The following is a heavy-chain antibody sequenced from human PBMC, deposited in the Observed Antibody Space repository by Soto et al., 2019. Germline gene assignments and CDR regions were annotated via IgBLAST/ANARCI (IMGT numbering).Heavy chain of an antibody. V-gene: IGHV3-64D*06. CDR3: VKVRLVTYYYFDS. Sequence: PGGSLRLSCSASGFTFSTYTMHWVRQAPGKGLEYVSSIISNGGKTYYADSVKGRFSISRDNSKNTVYLQMSSLRAEDTAVYYCVKVRLVTYYYFDSWGQGTLVTVSS. D-gene: IGHD1-26*01. J-gene: IGHJ4*02. CDR2: IISNGGKT. CDR1: GFTFSTYT.